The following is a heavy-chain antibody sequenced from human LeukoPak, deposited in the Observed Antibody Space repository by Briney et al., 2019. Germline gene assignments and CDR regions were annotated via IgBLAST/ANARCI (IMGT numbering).Heavy chain of an antibody. J-gene: IGHJ4*02. CDR1: GGSISSSSYS. CDR2: IYYSGST. CDR3: ARHPSTARADFDY. V-gene: IGHV4-39*01. Sequence: SETLSLTCTVSGGSISSSSYSWGWIRQPPGKGLEWIGSIYYSGSTYYNPSLKSRVTISVDTSKNQFSLKLSSVTAADTAVYYCARHPSTARADFDYWGQGTLVTVSS. D-gene: IGHD2-2*01.